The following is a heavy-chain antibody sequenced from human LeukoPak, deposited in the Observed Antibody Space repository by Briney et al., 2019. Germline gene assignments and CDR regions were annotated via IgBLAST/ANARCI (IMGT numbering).Heavy chain of an antibody. CDR1: GFTFSNYA. V-gene: IGHV3-30*09. Sequence: GGSLRLSCAVSGFTFSNYAMSWVRQALGKGLEWVTVISYDGSNKYYADSVKGRFAISRDNSKSTLYLRMNILRTEDTAVYYCARGELRQDYWGQGTLVTVSS. CDR2: ISYDGSNK. CDR3: ARGELRQDY. J-gene: IGHJ4*02. D-gene: IGHD1-26*01.